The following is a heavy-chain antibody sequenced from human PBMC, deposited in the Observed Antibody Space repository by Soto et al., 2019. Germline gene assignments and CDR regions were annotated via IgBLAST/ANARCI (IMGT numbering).Heavy chain of an antibody. Sequence: QVQLVQSGAEVKKPGASVKVSCKASGYTFTSYGISWVRQAPGQGLEWMVWISAYNGNKKYAQKVQGRVTMTTDTPTTTAYMEVRSLRSDDTAVYYCARDAAIGMNDYWGQGTLVTVSS. V-gene: IGHV1-18*01. CDR2: ISAYNGNK. CDR3: ARDAAIGMNDY. J-gene: IGHJ4*02. D-gene: IGHD1-20*01. CDR1: GYTFTSYG.